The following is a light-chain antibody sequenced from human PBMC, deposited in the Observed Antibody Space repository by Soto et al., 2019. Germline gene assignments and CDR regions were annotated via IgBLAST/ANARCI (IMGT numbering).Light chain of an antibody. V-gene: IGLV2-14*01. CDR2: DVS. Sequence: QSALTQPASVSGSPGQSITISCTGTSSDVGGYNYVSWYQQHPGKAPKLMIYDVSNRPSGVSNRFSGSKSGNTASLTISGLTADDEADYYCSSYTSSSTDVFGTGTKVTVL. CDR3: SSYTSSSTDV. J-gene: IGLJ1*01. CDR1: SSDVGGYNY.